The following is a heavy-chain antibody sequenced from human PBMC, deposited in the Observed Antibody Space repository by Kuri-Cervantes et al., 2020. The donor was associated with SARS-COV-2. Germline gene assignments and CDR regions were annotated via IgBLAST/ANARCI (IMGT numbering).Heavy chain of an antibody. Sequence: SETLSLTCTVSGYSISSGYYWGWIRQPPGKGLEWIGSIYTSGSTNYNPSLKSRVTMSVDTSKNQFSLKLSSVTAADTAVYYCARDPGIAVAGGFDYWGRGTLVTVSS. CDR3: ARDPGIAVAGGFDY. D-gene: IGHD6-19*01. CDR2: IYTSGST. J-gene: IGHJ4*02. V-gene: IGHV4-38-2*02. CDR1: GYSISSGYY.